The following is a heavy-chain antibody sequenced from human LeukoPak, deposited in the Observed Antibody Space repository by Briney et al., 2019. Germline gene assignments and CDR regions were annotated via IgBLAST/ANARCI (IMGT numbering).Heavy chain of an antibody. J-gene: IGHJ4*02. V-gene: IGHV3-23*01. CDR1: GFTFSSYA. Sequence: GGSLRLSCAASGFTFSSYAMSWVRQAPGKGLEWVSGISNSGGTTYYADSVKGRFTISRDNSKNTLYLQMNSLRAEDTAVYYCAKDSRYYHDSSGYYDYWGQGTLVTVSS. CDR2: ISNSGGTT. D-gene: IGHD3-22*01. CDR3: AKDSRYYHDSSGYYDY.